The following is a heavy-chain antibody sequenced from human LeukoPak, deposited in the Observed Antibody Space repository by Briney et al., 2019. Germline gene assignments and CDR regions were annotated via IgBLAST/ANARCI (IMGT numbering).Heavy chain of an antibody. V-gene: IGHV1-69*13. CDR1: GGTFSSYA. Sequence: SVKVSCKSSGGTFSSYAISWVRQAPGQGLEWMGGIIPIFGTANYAQKFQGRVTITADESTSTAHMELSSLRSEDTAVYYCARSESIAAPQAFDIWGQGTMVTVSS. D-gene: IGHD6-6*01. CDR2: IIPIFGTA. J-gene: IGHJ3*02. CDR3: ARSESIAAPQAFDI.